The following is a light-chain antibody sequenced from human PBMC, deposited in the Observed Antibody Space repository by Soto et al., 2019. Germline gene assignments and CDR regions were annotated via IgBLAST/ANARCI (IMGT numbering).Light chain of an antibody. CDR3: QQYYNWPPYT. CDR2: SAS. CDR1: QSISSF. J-gene: IGKJ2*01. V-gene: IGKV3-15*01. Sequence: MTQSPSSLSASVGDRVTITCRASQSISSFLNWYQQKPGQAPRLLVHSASTRATGIPTRFTGIGSGTDFTLTISGLQSDDFAVYYCQQYYNWPPYTFGQGTKLQIK.